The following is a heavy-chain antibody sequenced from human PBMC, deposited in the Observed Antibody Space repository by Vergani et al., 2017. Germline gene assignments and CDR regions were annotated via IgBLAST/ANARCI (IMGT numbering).Heavy chain of an antibody. CDR1: GFTFSNAW. CDR2: IKSKTDGGTT. D-gene: IGHD6-19*01. Sequence: EVQLVESGGGLVKPGGSLRLSCAASGFTFSNAWMSWVRQAPGKGLEWVGRIKSKTDGGTTDYAAPVKGRFTISRDDSKNTLYLQMNSLKTEDTAVYYCAKDFQWLVPQYYFDYWGQGTLVTVSS. J-gene: IGHJ4*02. V-gene: IGHV3-15*01. CDR3: AKDFQWLVPQYYFDY.